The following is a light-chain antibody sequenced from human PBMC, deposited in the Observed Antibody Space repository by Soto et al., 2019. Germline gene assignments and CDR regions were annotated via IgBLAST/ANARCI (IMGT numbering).Light chain of an antibody. CDR3: AAWDDSLNGVV. J-gene: IGLJ2*01. Sequence: VLTQPPSASGTPGQRVTISCSGSSSNIGSNTVNWYQQLPGTAPKLLIYTNNQRPSGVPDRFSGSKSGTSASLAISGLQSEDEADYYCAAWDDSLNGVVFGGGTKVTVL. V-gene: IGLV1-44*01. CDR2: TNN. CDR1: SSNIGSNT.